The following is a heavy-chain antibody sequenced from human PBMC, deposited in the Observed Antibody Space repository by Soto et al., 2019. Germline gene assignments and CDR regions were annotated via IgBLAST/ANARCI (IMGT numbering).Heavy chain of an antibody. CDR3: AREQYNWKL. Sequence: PSETLSLTCSVSGVSITNYYWTWIRHSPGKGLEWIGYVYHTGNTYYNPSLRSRVTTSLDTSKNQVSLRLRSVTAADTAVYYCAREQYNWKLWGQGTLVTVSS. CDR1: GVSITNYY. D-gene: IGHD1-20*01. J-gene: IGHJ4*02. CDR2: VYHTGNT. V-gene: IGHV4-59*01.